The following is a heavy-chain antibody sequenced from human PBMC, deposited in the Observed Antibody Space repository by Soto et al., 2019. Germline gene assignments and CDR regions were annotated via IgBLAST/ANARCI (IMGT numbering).Heavy chain of an antibody. CDR2: LSGSGQRI. V-gene: IGHV3-23*01. CDR1: GFAFRNYA. Sequence: PGGSLRLSCAASGFAFRNYAMSWVRQSPGKGLEWVSGLSGSGQRIYYADSVKGRITISRDNSKDTVFLQMNSLRAEDTAVYYCARISIEYIEQSGRGGPFHLDFWGRGTLVTVSS. J-gene: IGHJ4*02. D-gene: IGHD6-6*01. CDR3: ARISIEYIEQSGRGGPFHLDF.